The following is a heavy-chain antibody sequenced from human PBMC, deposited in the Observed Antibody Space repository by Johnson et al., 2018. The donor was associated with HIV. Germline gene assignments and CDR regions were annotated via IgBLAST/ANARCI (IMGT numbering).Heavy chain of an antibody. CDR2: INWNGGST. CDR3: ARGAVRYYGNSGYWGAFDI. Sequence: VQLVESGGGVVRPGGSLRLSCAASGFTFDDNGMSWVRQAPGKGLQWVSGINWNGGSTGYADSVKGRFTVSRDNAKNSLYLQMNSLRAEDTAFYYCARGAVRYYGNSGYWGAFDIWGQGTMVTVSS. D-gene: IGHD3-22*01. V-gene: IGHV3-20*04. CDR1: GFTFDDNG. J-gene: IGHJ3*02.